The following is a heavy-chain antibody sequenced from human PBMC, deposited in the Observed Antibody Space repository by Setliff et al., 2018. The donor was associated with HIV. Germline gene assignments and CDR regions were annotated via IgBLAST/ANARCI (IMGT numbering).Heavy chain of an antibody. CDR2: IYYTETT. V-gene: IGHV4-39*07. CDR1: GSSLSSSDFY. J-gene: IGHJ5*01. Sequence: PSETLSLTCSVSGSSLSSSDFYWGWIRQPTGKGLEWIGNIYYTETTYYNSSLKSRVTLSADTSKNKFSLKLTSVTAADTAVYYCARGNYYNLWADPFDFWGQGTLVTV. CDR3: ARGNYYNLWADPFDF. D-gene: IGHD3-3*01.